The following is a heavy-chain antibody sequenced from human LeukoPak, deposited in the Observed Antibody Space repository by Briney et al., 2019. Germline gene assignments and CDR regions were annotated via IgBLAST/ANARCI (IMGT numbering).Heavy chain of an antibody. CDR3: AKDYDFWSGYYDY. J-gene: IGHJ4*02. D-gene: IGHD3-3*01. V-gene: IGHV3-23*01. Sequence: GGSLRLSCGASGFTFSSYAMSWVRQAPGKGLEWVSAISGSGGSTYYADSVKGRFTISRDNSKNTLYLQMNSLRAEDTAVYYCAKDYDFWSGYYDYWGQGTLVTVSS. CDR1: GFTFSSYA. CDR2: ISGSGGST.